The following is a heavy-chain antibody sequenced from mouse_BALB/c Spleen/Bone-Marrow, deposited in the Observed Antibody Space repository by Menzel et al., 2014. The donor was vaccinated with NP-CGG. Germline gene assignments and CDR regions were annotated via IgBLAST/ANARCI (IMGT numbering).Heavy chain of an antibody. Sequence: EVQVVESGGGLVQPGGSRKLSCAASGFTFSSFGMHWVRQAPEKGLEWVAYISSGSSTIYYADTVKGRFTISRDNPKNTLFLQMTSLRSEDTAMYYCARHPFAYWGQGTLVTVSA. CDR2: ISSGSSTI. V-gene: IGHV5-17*02. J-gene: IGHJ3*01. CDR3: ARHPFAY. CDR1: GFTFSSFG.